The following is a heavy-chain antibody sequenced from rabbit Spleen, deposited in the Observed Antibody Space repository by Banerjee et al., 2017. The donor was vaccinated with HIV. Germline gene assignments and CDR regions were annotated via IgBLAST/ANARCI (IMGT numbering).Heavy chain of an antibody. J-gene: IGHJ4*01. D-gene: IGHD1-1*01. CDR1: GIDVSGTCY. CDR3: ARGGGSGDSGSFDL. Sequence: QSLEESGGDLVKPEASLTLTCTASGIDVSGTCYICWVRQAPGKGLEWIGCINTGSGSAYYASWVISRFTITSNTNHNTVTLQMASLTGADTATYFCARGGGSGDSGSFDLWGQGTLVTVS. V-gene: IGHV1S43*01. CDR2: INTGSGSA.